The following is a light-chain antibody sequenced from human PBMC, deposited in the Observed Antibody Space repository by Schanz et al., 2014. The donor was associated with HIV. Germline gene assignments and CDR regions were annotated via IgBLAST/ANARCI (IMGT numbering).Light chain of an antibody. V-gene: IGKV1-5*03. CDR3: QQCVTYPYT. Sequence: DIQMTQSPSTLSASVGDRVTITCRASQTISSWLAWYQQKPGKAPKLLIYKASSLESGVPSRFSGTGAGTEFTLTISSLQPDDFATYYCQQCVTYPYTFGQGTKLDIK. CDR1: QTISSW. CDR2: KAS. J-gene: IGKJ2*01.